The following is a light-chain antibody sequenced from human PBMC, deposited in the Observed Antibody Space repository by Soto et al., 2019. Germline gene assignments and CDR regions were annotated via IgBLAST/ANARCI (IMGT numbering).Light chain of an antibody. CDR1: SNDIGSYNY. CDR3: HSYQL. Sequence: QSALTQPASLSGSPGQSITISCTGSSNDIGSYNYVSWYQQHPGKAPKLIIFDVSNRPSGVSNRFSGSRSGNTASLTISQLQTEDEADYVCHSYQLIGGGTKLTVL. V-gene: IGLV2-14*03. CDR2: DVS. J-gene: IGLJ2*01.